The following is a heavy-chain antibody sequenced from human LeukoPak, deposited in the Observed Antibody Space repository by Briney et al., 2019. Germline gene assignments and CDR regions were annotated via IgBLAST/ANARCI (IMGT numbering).Heavy chain of an antibody. CDR3: ARVSGYDWESFYDY. CDR2: IYISGST. J-gene: IGHJ4*02. Sequence: SETLSLTCTVSGGSISSYYWSWIRQPAGKGLEWIGRIYISGSTNYNPSLKSRVTMSVDTSKNQFSLKLSSVTAADTAVYYCARVSGYDWESFYDYWGQGTLVTVSS. CDR1: GGSISSYY. D-gene: IGHD5-12*01. V-gene: IGHV4-4*07.